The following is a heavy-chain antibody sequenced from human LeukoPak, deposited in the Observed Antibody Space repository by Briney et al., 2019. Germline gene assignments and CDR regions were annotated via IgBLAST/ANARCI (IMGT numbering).Heavy chain of an antibody. CDR3: ARGGFDY. CDR1: GYTFTGYY. J-gene: IGHJ4*02. CDR2: ISPNSDDT. Sequence: GASVTLSCKASGYTFTGYYLHWVRQAPGQGLEWMGWISPNSDDTNYAQKFRGRVNMTRDTSSSTAYMELSRLRSDDTAIYYCARGGFDYWGQGTLVTVSS. V-gene: IGHV1-2*02.